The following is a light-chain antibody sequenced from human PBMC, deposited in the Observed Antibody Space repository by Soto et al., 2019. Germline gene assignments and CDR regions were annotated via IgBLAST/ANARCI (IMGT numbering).Light chain of an antibody. J-gene: IGKJ1*01. CDR2: GAS. CDR1: QSVSSSY. V-gene: IGKV3-20*01. Sequence: EIVLTQSPGTLSLSPGERATLSCRASQSVSSSYLAWYQQKPGQAPRLLIYGASSRATGIPDRFSGSGSGTNFTLTISRLEPEDFAVYYWQQYGSSPWTFCQGTKVEIK. CDR3: QQYGSSPWT.